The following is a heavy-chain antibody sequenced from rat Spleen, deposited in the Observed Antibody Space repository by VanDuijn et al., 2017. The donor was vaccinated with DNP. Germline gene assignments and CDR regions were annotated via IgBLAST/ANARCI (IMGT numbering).Heavy chain of an antibody. V-gene: IGHV5-58*01. D-gene: IGHD1-2*01. CDR1: GFTFSSYW. J-gene: IGHJ3*01. Sequence: EVQLVESGGGLVQPGRSLKLSCVASGFTFSSYWMYWVRQAPGMGLEWIASINADGGRTYYADSVKGRFTISRDNAKSSLYLQMNRLKSEDTATYYCATRDYYSSYISWFAYWGQGTLVTVSS. CDR3: ATRDYYSSYISWFAY. CDR2: INADGGRT.